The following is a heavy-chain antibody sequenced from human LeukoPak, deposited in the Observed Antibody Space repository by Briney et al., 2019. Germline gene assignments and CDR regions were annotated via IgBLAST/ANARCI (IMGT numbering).Heavy chain of an antibody. CDR1: GGSFSGYY. CDR2: INHSGST. D-gene: IGHD3-22*01. V-gene: IGHV4-34*01. CDR3: ARHPYDSSGYYYDI. Sequence: PSETLSLTCAVYGGSFSGYYWSWIRQPPGKGLEWIGEINHSGSTNYNPSLKSRVTISVDTSKNQFSLKLSSVTAADMAVYYCARHPYDSSGYYYDIWGQGTMVTVSS. J-gene: IGHJ3*02.